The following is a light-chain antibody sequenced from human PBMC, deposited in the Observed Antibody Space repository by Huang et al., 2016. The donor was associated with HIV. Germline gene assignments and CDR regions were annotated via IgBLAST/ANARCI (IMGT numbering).Light chain of an antibody. CDR1: QSVLYSSNNKNY. CDR3: QQCYSTPYT. Sequence: DIVMTQSPDSLAVSLGERATINCKSSQSVLYSSNNKNYLAWYQQKPGQPPKLLIYWASTRESGVPDRFSGSGSGTDFTLSISSLQAADVAGYYCQQCYSTPYTFGQGTKLEI. J-gene: IGKJ2*01. V-gene: IGKV4-1*01. CDR2: WAS.